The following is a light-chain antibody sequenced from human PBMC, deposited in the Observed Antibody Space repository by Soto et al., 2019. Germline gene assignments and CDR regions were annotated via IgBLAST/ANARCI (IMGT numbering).Light chain of an antibody. Sequence: EILLTQSPGTLSLSPAAIATLSCTASQSVSSSYLAWYQQKPGQAPRLLIYGASSRATGIPDRFSGSGSGTDFTLTISRLEPEDFAVYYCQQYGSSPPTFGQGTKVDIK. CDR1: QSVSSSY. V-gene: IGKV3-20*01. CDR2: GAS. CDR3: QQYGSSPPT. J-gene: IGKJ1*01.